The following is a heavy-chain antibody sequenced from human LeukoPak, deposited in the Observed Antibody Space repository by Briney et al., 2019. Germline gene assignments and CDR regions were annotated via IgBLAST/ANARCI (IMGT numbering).Heavy chain of an antibody. CDR1: GYSFSSYG. Sequence: GASVRVSCKTSGYSFSSYGIAWVRQAPGQGLEWMGWISGYNGKTDYAENLRGRVTMTTDTSTRTGYMELRSLRSDDTAVYYCAREGALHDTGDHYLSWFDPWGQGTLVTVSS. CDR2: ISGYNGKT. CDR3: AREGALHDTGDHYLSWFDP. J-gene: IGHJ5*02. D-gene: IGHD2-8*02. V-gene: IGHV1-18*01.